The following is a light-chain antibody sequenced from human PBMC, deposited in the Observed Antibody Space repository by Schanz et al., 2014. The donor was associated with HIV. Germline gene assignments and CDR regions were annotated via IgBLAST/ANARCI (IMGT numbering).Light chain of an antibody. CDR3: QQYGDSLYT. CDR1: QSVSTN. J-gene: IGKJ2*01. Sequence: EIVMTQSPATLSVSPGERATLSCRARQSVSTNLAWYQKKPGQAPRLLIYGASSRATGIPDRFSGSGSGTDFTLTISRLEPEDFAVYYCQQYGDSLYTFGQGTKLEIK. CDR2: GAS. V-gene: IGKV3-20*01.